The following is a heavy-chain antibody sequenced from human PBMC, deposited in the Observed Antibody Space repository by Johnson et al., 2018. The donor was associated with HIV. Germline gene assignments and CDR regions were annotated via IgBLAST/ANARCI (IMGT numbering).Heavy chain of an antibody. J-gene: IGHJ3*02. V-gene: IGHV3-30*03. D-gene: IGHD6-25*01. Sequence: QMQLVESGGGVVQPGRSLRLSCAASGFTFSSYGMHWVRQAPGKGLEWVAVISYDGSNKYYADSVKGRFTVSRDNAKNSLYLQMNSLRADDTAVYYCARVLRGYDAFDIWGQGTSVTVSS. CDR2: ISYDGSNK. CDR1: GFTFSSYG. CDR3: ARVLRGYDAFDI.